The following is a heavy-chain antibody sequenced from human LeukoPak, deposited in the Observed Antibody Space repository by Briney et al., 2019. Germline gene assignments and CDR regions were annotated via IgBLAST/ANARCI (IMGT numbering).Heavy chain of an antibody. D-gene: IGHD3-10*01. CDR2: ISGSGGST. J-gene: IGHJ4*02. CDR3: AKDSEQRSYYYGSGSPLKNYFDY. Sequence: GGSLRLSCAASGFTFSSYAMSWVRQAPGKGLEWVSAISGSGGSTYYADSVKGRFTISRDNSKNTLYLQMNGLRAEDTAVYYCAKDSEQRSYYYGSGSPLKNYFDYWGQGTLVTVSS. CDR1: GFTFSSYA. V-gene: IGHV3-23*01.